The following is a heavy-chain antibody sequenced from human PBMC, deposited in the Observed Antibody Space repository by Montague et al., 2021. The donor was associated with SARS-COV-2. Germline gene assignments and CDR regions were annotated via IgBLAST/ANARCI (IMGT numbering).Heavy chain of an antibody. D-gene: IGHD4-23*01. CDR3: VRDHPYGGPRGAYDI. CDR2: IYDGGAV. CDR1: GGSTTGYY. V-gene: IGHV4-59*01. J-gene: IGHJ3*02. Sequence: SESLSLTCTVSGGSTTGYYWSWLRRPPGKGLEWIAYIYDGGAVNYNPSLGSRVTISTDTSKNQLSLKVNSVTAADTAVYYCVRDHPYGGPRGAYDIWGQGTVVTVSS.